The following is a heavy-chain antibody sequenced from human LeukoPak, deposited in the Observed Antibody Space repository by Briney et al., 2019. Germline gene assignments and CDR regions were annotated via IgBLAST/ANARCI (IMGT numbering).Heavy chain of an antibody. V-gene: IGHV3-7*01. CDR2: IKQDGSEK. Sequence: SGGSLRLSCAASGFTFSSYWMSWVRQAPGKELEWVANIKQDGSEKYYVDSVKGRFTISRDNAKNSLYLQMNSLRAEDTAVYYCARESAARDFDYWGQGTLVTVSS. J-gene: IGHJ4*02. CDR3: ARESAARDFDY. CDR1: GFTFSSYW. D-gene: IGHD6-6*01.